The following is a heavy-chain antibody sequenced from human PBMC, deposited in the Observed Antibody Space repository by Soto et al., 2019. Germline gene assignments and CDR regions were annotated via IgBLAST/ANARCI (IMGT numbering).Heavy chain of an antibody. V-gene: IGHV4-31*03. CDR2: IYYSVST. Sequence: QVQLQESGPGLVKPSQTLSLTCTVSGGSISSGGYYWSWLRQHPGKGLEWIGYIYYSVSTYYNPSLKGRVTISVDTSKNQFSLKLSSVTAADTAVYYCARDKGYGDYGGANWFDPWGQGTLVTVSS. J-gene: IGHJ5*02. D-gene: IGHD4-17*01. CDR1: GGSISSGGYY. CDR3: ARDKGYGDYGGANWFDP.